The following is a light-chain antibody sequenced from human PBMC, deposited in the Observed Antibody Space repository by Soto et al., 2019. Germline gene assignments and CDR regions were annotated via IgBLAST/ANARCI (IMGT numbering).Light chain of an antibody. CDR1: QSIRSY. CDR2: DAS. CDR3: QQSYSNPPWT. V-gene: IGKV1-39*01. J-gene: IGKJ1*01. Sequence: DIQMTQSPSSLSASVGDKVTVTCRTSQSIRSYLNWVQQKPGKAPKLLIYDASSLQTGVPSRFNGSGSGTDFSLTISSLQPEDFATYYCQQSYSNPPWTLGHGTKVDIK.